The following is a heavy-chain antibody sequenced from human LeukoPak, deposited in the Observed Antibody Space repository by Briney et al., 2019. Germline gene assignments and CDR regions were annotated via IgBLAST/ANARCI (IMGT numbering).Heavy chain of an antibody. D-gene: IGHD6-19*01. J-gene: IGHJ4*02. Sequence: PSQTLSLTCTVSGGSISSGGYYWSWIRQHPGKGLEWIGYIYYSGSTYYNPSLKSRVTISLDTSKSQFSLKLTSVTAADTAVYYCARSGGYSSPQNYWGQGTLVTVSS. CDR2: IYYSGST. CDR3: ARSGGYSSPQNY. V-gene: IGHV4-31*03. CDR1: GGSISSGGYY.